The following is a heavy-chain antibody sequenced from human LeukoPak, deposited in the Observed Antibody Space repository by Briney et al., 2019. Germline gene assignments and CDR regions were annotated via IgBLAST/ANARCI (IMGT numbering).Heavy chain of an antibody. CDR2: IYHSGST. CDR1: GGSISSGGYS. J-gene: IGHJ4*02. D-gene: IGHD1-26*01. CDR3: ARGLGELTDY. V-gene: IGHV4-30-2*01. Sequence: KPSQTLSLTCAVSGGSISSGGYSWSWIRQPPGKGLEWIGYIYHSGSTYYNPSLKSRVTISADRSKNQFSLKLSSVTAADTAVYYCARGLGELTDYWGQGTLVTVSS.